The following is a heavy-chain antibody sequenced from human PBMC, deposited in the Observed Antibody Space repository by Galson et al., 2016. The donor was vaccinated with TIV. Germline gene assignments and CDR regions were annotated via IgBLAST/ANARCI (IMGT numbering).Heavy chain of an antibody. D-gene: IGHD3-22*01. CDR2: IIPIFRTV. CDR1: GVTFISFA. V-gene: IGHV1-69*13. J-gene: IGHJ4*02. Sequence: SVKVSCKASGVTFISFAISWVRQAPGQGLEWMGGIIPIFRTVHCAQRFQGRVTITADESTSTAYMELSSLRSEDTAVYYCARGEVYDSLDGWGQGTLVTVSS. CDR3: ARGEVYDSLDG.